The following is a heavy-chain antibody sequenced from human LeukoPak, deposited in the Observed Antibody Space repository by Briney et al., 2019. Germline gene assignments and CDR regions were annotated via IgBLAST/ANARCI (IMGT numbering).Heavy chain of an antibody. D-gene: IGHD1-26*01. V-gene: IGHV1-18*01. CDR3: AKRYSGSLGDAFDL. CDR1: GYTFTSYG. Sequence: ASVKVSCKASGYTFTSYGISWVRQAPGQGLEWMGWISAYNGNTNYAQKLQGRVTMTTDTSTSTAYMELRSLRSDDTAVYYCAKRYSGSLGDAFDLWGQGTMVTVSS. CDR2: ISAYNGNT. J-gene: IGHJ3*01.